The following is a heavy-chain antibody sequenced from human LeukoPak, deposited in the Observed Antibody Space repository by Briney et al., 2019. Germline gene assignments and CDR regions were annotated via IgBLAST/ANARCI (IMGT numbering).Heavy chain of an antibody. CDR3: ARRLRSTRWGDAFDI. D-gene: IGHD5/OR15-5a*01. CDR2: INAGNGNT. V-gene: IGHV1-3*01. J-gene: IGHJ3*02. Sequence: ALVKVSCKASRYTFTSYAMHWVRQAPGQRLEWMGWINAGNGNTKYSQKFQGRVTITRDTSASTAYMELSSLRSEDTAVYYCARRLRSTRWGDAFDIWGQGTMVTVSS. CDR1: RYTFTSYA.